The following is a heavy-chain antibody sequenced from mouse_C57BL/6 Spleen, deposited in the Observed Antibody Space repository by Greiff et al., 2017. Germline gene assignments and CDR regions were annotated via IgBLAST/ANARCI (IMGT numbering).Heavy chain of an antibody. V-gene: IGHV5-4*03. D-gene: IGHD3-2*02. CDR1: GFTFSSYA. J-gene: IGHJ3*01. CDR3: ASETAQAPFAY. CDR2: ISDGGSYN. Sequence: EVMLVESGGGLVKPGGSLKLSCAASGFTFSSYAMSWVRPTPEKRLEWVATISDGGSYNYYPDNVKGRFTISRDKAKINLYLQMSHLKSEDTAMYDCASETAQAPFAYWGQGTLVTVSA.